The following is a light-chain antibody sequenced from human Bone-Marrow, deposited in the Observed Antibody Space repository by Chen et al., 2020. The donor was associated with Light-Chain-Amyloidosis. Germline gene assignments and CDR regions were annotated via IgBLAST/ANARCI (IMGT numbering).Light chain of an antibody. CDR1: ALPNQY. CDR2: KDT. CDR3: QSSDSGGIYPWV. Sequence: SYELTQPPSVSVSPGQTARITCSGDALPNQYAYWFQQRQGQAPVPVMYKDTERPYGIPERFSGSKSGTTVTLTITGVQAEDEADYYCQSSDSGGIYPWVFGAGTKLTVL. V-gene: IGLV3-25*03. J-gene: IGLJ3*02.